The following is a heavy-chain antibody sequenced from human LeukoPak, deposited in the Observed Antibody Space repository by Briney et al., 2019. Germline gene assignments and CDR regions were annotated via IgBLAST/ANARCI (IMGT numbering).Heavy chain of an antibody. J-gene: IGHJ3*01. CDR3: ARVIENTGGAFDV. CDR2: IYYSGST. V-gene: IGHV4-59*01. D-gene: IGHD2-8*02. CDR1: GGTISSYY. Sequence: SETLSLTCTVSGGTISSYYWNWIRQPPGKGLEWIGYIYYSGSTYYNPSLKSRVTISVDTSKNQFSLKLSSVTAADTAVYYCARVIENTGGAFDVWGQGTMVTVSS.